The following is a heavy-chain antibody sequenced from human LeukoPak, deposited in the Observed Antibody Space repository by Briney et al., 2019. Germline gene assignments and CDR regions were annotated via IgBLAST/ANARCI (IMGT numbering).Heavy chain of an antibody. CDR3: AREGPYSSGWYHYFDY. CDR1: GFTFSSYW. D-gene: IGHD6-19*01. Sequence: PGGSLRLSCAASGFTFSSYWMSWVRQAPGKGLEWVANIKQDGSEKYYVGSVKGRFTISRDNAKNSLYLKMNSLRAEDTTVYYCAREGPYSSGWYHYFDYWGQGTLVTVSS. J-gene: IGHJ4*02. V-gene: IGHV3-7*04. CDR2: IKQDGSEK.